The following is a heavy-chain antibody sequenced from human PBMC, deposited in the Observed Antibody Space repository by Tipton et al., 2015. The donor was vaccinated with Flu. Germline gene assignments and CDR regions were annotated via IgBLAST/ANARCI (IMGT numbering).Heavy chain of an antibody. CDR1: GDSMRRDYF. CDR2: IHYSGSP. Sequence: TLSLTCTVSGDSMRRDYFWGWIRQAPGKGLEWIGNIHYSGSPHYNPSLKSRVTISVDTSKNQFSLRLNSVTAADTAVYFCARQRSGTSWSDSWGQGTLVTVSS. D-gene: IGHD2-15*01. V-gene: IGHV4-38-2*02. CDR3: ARQRSGTSWSDS. J-gene: IGHJ4*02.